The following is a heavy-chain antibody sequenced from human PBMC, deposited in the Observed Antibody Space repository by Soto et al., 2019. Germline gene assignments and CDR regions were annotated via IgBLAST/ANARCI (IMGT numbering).Heavy chain of an antibody. CDR2: IYYSGAA. CDR3: ARLAYSGYFQT. Sequence: ETLSLTCDVSGDSISSSTYYWGWIRQPPGKGLEWLASIYYSGAAYYNPSLRSRVSISVDTSNNRFSLALTSLTAADTAVYFCARLAYSGYFQTWGQGSLVTVS. J-gene: IGHJ1*01. D-gene: IGHD2-21*01. CDR1: GDSISSSTYY. V-gene: IGHV4-39*02.